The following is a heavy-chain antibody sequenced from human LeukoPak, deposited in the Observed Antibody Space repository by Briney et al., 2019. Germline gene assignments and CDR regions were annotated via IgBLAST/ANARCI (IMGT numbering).Heavy chain of an antibody. CDR1: GYTFTGYY. D-gene: IGHD4-23*01. CDR2: INPNSGGT. J-gene: IGHJ4*02. Sequence: ASVKVSCKASGYTFTGYYMHWVRQAPGQGLEWMGWINPNSGGTNYAQKFQGRVTTTRDTSISTAYMELSRLRSDDTAVYYCARELSGYGGNSGFDYWGQGTLVTVSS. V-gene: IGHV1-2*02. CDR3: ARELSGYGGNSGFDY.